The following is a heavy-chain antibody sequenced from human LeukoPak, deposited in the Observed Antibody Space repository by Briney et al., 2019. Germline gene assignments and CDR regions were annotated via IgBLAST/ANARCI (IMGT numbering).Heavy chain of an antibody. V-gene: IGHV4-59*01. J-gene: IGHJ6*03. CDR1: SGSMNSYS. CDR3: ARVVALVRGVVGDYYYYYYMDV. Sequence: SETLSLTCTVSSGSMNSYSWSWIRQPPGKGLEWIANIYYSGSTNYNPSLKSRVTISLDTSKNQFSVRLSSVTAADTAVYYCARVVALVRGVVGDYYYYYYMDVWGKGTTVTVSS. CDR2: IYYSGST. D-gene: IGHD3-10*01.